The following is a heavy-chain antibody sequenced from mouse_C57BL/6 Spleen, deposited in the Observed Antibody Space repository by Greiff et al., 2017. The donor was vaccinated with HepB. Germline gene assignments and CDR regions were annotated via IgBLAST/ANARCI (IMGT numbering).Heavy chain of an antibody. CDR2: IYPGSGNT. CDR1: GYTFTDYY. CDR3: ARGYYSNLYAMDY. J-gene: IGHJ4*01. D-gene: IGHD2-5*01. Sequence: VQLQQSGAELVRPGASVKLSCKASGYTFTDYYINWVKQRPGQGLEWIARIYPGSGNTYYNEKFKGKATLTAEKSSSTAYMQLSSLTSEDSAVYFCARGYYSNLYAMDYWGQGTSVTVSS. V-gene: IGHV1-76*01.